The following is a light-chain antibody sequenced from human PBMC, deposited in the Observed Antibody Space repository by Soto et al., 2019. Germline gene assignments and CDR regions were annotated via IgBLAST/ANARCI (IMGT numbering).Light chain of an antibody. CDR1: SSDVGGYNY. CDR2: AVS. J-gene: IGLJ1*01. Sequence: LTQPASVSGSPGQSITISSTGTSSDVGGYNYVSWYQQHPGKAPKLMIYAVSNRPPGVSNRFSGSKSGNTATLTISGLQAEDEADYYCCSYTVSGTYVFGTGTKVTVL. V-gene: IGLV2-14*01. CDR3: CSYTVSGTYV.